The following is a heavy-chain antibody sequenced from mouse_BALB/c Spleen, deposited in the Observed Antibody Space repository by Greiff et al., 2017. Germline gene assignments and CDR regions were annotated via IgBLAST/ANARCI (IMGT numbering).Heavy chain of an antibody. V-gene: IGHV5-6-5*01. D-gene: IGHD2-1*01. CDR3: AREGDGNYGFDY. CDR1: GFTFSSYA. Sequence: EVHLVESGGGLVKPGGSLKLSCAASGFTFSSYAMSWVRQTPEKRLEWVASISSGGSTYYPDSVKGRFTISRDNARNILYLQMSSLRSEDTAMYYCAREGDGNYGFDYWGQGTTLTVSS. CDR2: ISSGGST. J-gene: IGHJ2*01.